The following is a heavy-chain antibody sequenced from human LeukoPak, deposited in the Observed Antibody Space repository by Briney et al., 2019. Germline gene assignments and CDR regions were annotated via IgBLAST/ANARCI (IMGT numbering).Heavy chain of an antibody. CDR1: GFTVSSNY. Sequence: GGSLRLSCDASGFTVSSNYMSWVRQAPGKGLEWVSAIYSGGSTYYADSVKGRFTISRDNSKNTLYLQMNSLRVGDTALYYCTRGGRDGFDIWGQGTMVTVSS. D-gene: IGHD2-15*01. J-gene: IGHJ3*02. V-gene: IGHV3-66*01. CDR2: IYSGGST. CDR3: TRGGRDGFDI.